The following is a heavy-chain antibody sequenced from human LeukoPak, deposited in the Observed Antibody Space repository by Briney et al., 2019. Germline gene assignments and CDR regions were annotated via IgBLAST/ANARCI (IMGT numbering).Heavy chain of an antibody. CDR1: GGSISSSSYY. Sequence: SETLSLTCTVSGGSISSSSYYWGWIRQPPGEGLEWIESIYYSGSTYYNPSLKSRVTISVDTSKNQFSLKLSSVTAADTAVYYCASLLSKAYDYWGQGTLVTVSS. CDR2: IYYSGST. J-gene: IGHJ4*02. V-gene: IGHV4-39*01. CDR3: ASLLSKAYDY.